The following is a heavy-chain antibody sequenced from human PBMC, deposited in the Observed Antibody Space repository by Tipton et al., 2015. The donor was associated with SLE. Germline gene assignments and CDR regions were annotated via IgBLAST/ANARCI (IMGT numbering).Heavy chain of an antibody. Sequence: TLSLTCTVSGGSINSGNWWSWVRQPPGKGLEWIGEIYDSGSTYYNPSLKSRVTISIDTSKNQFSLKLSSVTAADTAVYYCARVDSAWYLEYWGQGTLVTVSS. CDR1: GGSINSGNW. CDR2: IYDSGST. V-gene: IGHV4-4*02. J-gene: IGHJ4*02. CDR3: ARVDSAWYLEY. D-gene: IGHD6-19*01.